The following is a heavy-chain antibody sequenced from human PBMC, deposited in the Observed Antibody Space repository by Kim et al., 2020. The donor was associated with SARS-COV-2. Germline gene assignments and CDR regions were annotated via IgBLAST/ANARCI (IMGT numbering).Heavy chain of an antibody. D-gene: IGHD6-13*01. J-gene: IGHJ4*02. CDR2: INTNTGNP. CDR1: GYTFTSYA. V-gene: IGHV7-4-1*02. CDR3: ARDREQLEAYYFDY. Sequence: ASVKVSCKASGYTFTSYAMNWVRQAPGQGLEWMGWINTNTGNPTYAQGFTGRFVFSLDTSVSTAYLQISSLMAEDTAVYYCARDREQLEAYYFDYWGQGTLVTVSS.